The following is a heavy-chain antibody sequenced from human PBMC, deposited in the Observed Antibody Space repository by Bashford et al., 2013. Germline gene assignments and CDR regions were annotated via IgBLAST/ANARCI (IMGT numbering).Heavy chain of an antibody. D-gene: IGHD3-22*01. Sequence: WVRQAPGQGLEWMGWMSTYNDNTKHAPKFLGRLTMTMDASTRTVYMELTSLRSDDTAVYFCARDHSHYFDSSLFDYWGQGTLVTVSS. CDR3: ARDHSHYFDSSLFDY. V-gene: IGHV1-18*01. CDR2: MSTYNDNT. J-gene: IGHJ4*02.